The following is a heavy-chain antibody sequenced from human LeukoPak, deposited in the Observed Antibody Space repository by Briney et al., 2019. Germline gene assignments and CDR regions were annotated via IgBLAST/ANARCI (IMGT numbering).Heavy chain of an antibody. D-gene: IGHD6-6*01. Sequence: SETLSLTCTVSGGSISSHYWSWIRQPPGKGLEWIGYIYYSGSTNYNPSLKSRVTISVDTSKNQFSLKLSSVTAADTAVYYCASLPDSSSSGFFDYWGQGPLVTVSS. CDR1: GGSISSHY. V-gene: IGHV4-59*11. CDR2: IYYSGST. J-gene: IGHJ4*02. CDR3: ASLPDSSSSGFFDY.